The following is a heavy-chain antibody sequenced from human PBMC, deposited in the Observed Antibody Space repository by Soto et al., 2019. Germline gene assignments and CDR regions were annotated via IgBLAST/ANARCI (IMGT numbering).Heavy chain of an antibody. Sequence: GGSLRLSCAASGFTFSSYAMSWVRQAPGKGLEWVSAISGSGGSTYYADSVKGRFTISRDNSKNTLYLQMNSLRAEDTAVYYCAKHDCSGGSCHGPFDYWGQGTLVTVSS. CDR2: ISGSGGST. V-gene: IGHV3-23*01. D-gene: IGHD2-15*01. CDR1: GFTFSSYA. CDR3: AKHDCSGGSCHGPFDY. J-gene: IGHJ4*02.